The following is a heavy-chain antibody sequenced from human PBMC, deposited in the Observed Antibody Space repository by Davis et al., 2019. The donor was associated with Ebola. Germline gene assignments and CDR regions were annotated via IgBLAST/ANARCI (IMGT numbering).Heavy chain of an antibody. D-gene: IGHD1-26*01. CDR1: GFTFSGSA. J-gene: IGHJ4*02. Sequence: GESLKISCAASGFTFSGSAMHWVRQASGKGLEWVGRIRSKANSYATAYAASVKGRFTISRDDSKNTAYLQMNSLRAEDTAVYYCARDGVGATGGYWGQGTLVTVSS. CDR3: ARDGVGATGGY. CDR2: IRSKANSYAT. V-gene: IGHV3-73*01.